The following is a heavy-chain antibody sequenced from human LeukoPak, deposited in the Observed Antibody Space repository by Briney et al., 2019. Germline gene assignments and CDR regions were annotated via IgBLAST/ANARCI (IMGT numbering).Heavy chain of an antibody. CDR1: GFTFSSYD. Sequence: PGGSLRLSCAASGFTFSSYDMSWVRQAPGKGLEWVSHISGSGGNTYYADSMKGRFTISRDNSKNTLYLQMNSLRAEDTAVYYCAKYERATSDAFDVWGQGTMVAVSS. CDR2: ISGSGGNT. J-gene: IGHJ3*01. V-gene: IGHV3-23*01. D-gene: IGHD2-2*01. CDR3: AKYERATSDAFDV.